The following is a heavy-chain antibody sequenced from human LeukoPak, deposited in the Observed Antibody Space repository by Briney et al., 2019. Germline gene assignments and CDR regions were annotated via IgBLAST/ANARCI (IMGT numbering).Heavy chain of an antibody. CDR1: GFTFSDYY. D-gene: IGHD5-24*01. Sequence: GGSLRLSCAASGFTFSDYYMSWIRQAPGKGLEWVSYISSSGSTIYYADSVKGRFTISRDNAKNSLYLQMNSLRAEDTAVYYCARWEMATIPYYYYGMDVWGQGTTVTVSS. V-gene: IGHV3-11*04. CDR2: ISSSGSTI. CDR3: ARWEMATIPYYYYGMDV. J-gene: IGHJ6*02.